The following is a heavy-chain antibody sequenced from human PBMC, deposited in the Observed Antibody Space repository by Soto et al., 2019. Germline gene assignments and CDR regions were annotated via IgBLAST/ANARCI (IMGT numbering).Heavy chain of an antibody. CDR2: INTYNGYT. D-gene: IGHD4-4*01. CDR1: GYTFTSCG. V-gene: IGHV1-18*01. J-gene: IGHJ6*02. Sequence: QVHLVQSGAEVKKPGASVKVSCKASGYTFTSCGISWVRQAPGQGLEWMGLINTYNGYTNYPQNFQGRVTMTTDTSTGTVYMELRSLTSDDTAVYYCARDLTKGLDVWGQGTTVTVFS. CDR3: ARDLTKGLDV.